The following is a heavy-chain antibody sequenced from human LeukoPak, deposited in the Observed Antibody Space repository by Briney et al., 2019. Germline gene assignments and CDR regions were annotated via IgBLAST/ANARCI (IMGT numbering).Heavy chain of an antibody. CDR2: MHSSGGA. Sequence: SETLSLTCTVSGGSISSNYWSWIRQPPGKGLEWIAYMHSSGGANANPSLKSRVTISVDTSKNQFSLKLSSVTAADTAVYYCARDYRWFDPWGQGTLVTVSS. V-gene: IGHV4-4*08. CDR1: GGSISSNY. CDR3: ARDYRWFDP. J-gene: IGHJ5*02. D-gene: IGHD1-14*01.